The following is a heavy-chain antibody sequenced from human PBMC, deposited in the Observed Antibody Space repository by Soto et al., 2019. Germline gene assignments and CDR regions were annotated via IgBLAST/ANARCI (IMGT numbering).Heavy chain of an antibody. D-gene: IGHD3-16*01. CDR3: ARDGWGSNWYFDL. V-gene: IGHV3-30*03. CDR1: GFTFSNFG. CDR2: ISYDGKQT. J-gene: IGHJ2*01. Sequence: GGSLRLSCEASGFTFSNFGMNWVRQAPGKGLEWVAVISYDGKQTYYADSVKGRFTISKDKSKRTLFLQMNSLRVDDTAVYYCARDGWGSNWYFDLWGRGILVTVSS.